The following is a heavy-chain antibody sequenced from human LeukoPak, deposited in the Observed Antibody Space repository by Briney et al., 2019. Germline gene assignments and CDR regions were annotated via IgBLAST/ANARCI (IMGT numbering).Heavy chain of an antibody. V-gene: IGHV4-61*02. CDR3: ARDGTRDGYNPFDY. CDR2: LHTSGST. J-gene: IGHJ4*02. D-gene: IGHD5-24*01. Sequence: SETLSLTCTVSGGSISSGNYYWSWIRQPAGKGLEWIGRLHTSGSTNYNPSLKSRLTISVDKSKNQFSLKLSSVTAADAAVYYCARDGTRDGYNPFDYWGQGTLVTVSS. CDR1: GGSISSGNYY.